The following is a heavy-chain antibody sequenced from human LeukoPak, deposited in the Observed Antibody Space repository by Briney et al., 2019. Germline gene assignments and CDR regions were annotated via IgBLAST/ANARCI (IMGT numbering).Heavy chain of an antibody. CDR2: IRYNGSNK. CDR3: AELGITMIGGV. J-gene: IGHJ6*04. D-gene: IGHD3-10*02. CDR1: GVSFSGYT. V-gene: IGHV3-30*02. Sequence: GSLSLSCAASGVSFSGYTMNWVRQAPGKGLEWVGFIRYNGSNKYYADSVKGRFTIFRDNSKNTLYLQMNSLRAEDTAVYYCAELGITMIGGVWGKGTTVTISS.